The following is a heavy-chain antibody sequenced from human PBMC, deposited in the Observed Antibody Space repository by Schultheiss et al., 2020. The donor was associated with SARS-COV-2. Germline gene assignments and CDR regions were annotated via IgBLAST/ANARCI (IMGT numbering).Heavy chain of an antibody. Sequence: SETLSLTCAVSGYSISSGYYWGWIRQPPGKGLEWIGSIYHSGSTYYNPSLKSRVTMSVDTSKNQFSLKLSSVTAADTAVYYCARVARDLDSSGYFDYWGQGTLVTVSS. CDR3: ARVARDLDSSGYFDY. D-gene: IGHD3-22*01. CDR1: GYSISSGYY. V-gene: IGHV4-38-2*01. CDR2: IYHSGST. J-gene: IGHJ4*02.